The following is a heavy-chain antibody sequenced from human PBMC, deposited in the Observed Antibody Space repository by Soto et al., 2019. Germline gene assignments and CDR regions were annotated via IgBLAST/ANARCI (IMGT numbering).Heavy chain of an antibody. CDR2: INHSGST. CDR1: GGSFSCYY. D-gene: IGHD6-6*01. CDR3: ARGAAPKLYYFDY. J-gene: IGHJ4*02. Sequence: PSETLSLTCAVYGGSFSCYYWSWIRQPPGKGLEWIGEINHSGSTNYNPSLKSRVTISVDTSKNQFSLKLSSVTAADTAVYYCARGAAPKLYYFDYWGQGTLVTVSS. V-gene: IGHV4-34*01.